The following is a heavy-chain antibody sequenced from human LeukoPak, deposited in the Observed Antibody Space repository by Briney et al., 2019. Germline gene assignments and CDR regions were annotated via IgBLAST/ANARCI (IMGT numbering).Heavy chain of an antibody. CDR1: GFTFSSYA. CDR2: ISGSGGST. J-gene: IGHJ4*02. D-gene: IGHD3-10*01. V-gene: IGHV3-23*01. Sequence: GGSLRLSCAASGFTFSSYAMSWVRQAPGKGLEWVSTISGSGGSTYYADSVRGRFTISRDNSKNTLYLQMNSLRAEDTAVFYCAKRVNFGSGSYSKASYYFDYWGQGTLVTVSS. CDR3: AKRVNFGSGSYSKASYYFDY.